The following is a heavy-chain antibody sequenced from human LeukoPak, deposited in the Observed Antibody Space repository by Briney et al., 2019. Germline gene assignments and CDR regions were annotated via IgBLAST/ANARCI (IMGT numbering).Heavy chain of an antibody. CDR1: GGTFSSYA. D-gene: IGHD3-16*01. CDR3: ARDRGGSWFDA. Sequence: GSSVKVSCKASGGTFSSYAISWVRQAPGQGLEWMGWINPNNGGTNYAQKFQGRVTLTGDASISTAYMELSRLTSDDTAVYYCARDRGGSWFDAWGQGTLVTVSS. V-gene: IGHV1-2*02. CDR2: INPNNGGT. J-gene: IGHJ5*02.